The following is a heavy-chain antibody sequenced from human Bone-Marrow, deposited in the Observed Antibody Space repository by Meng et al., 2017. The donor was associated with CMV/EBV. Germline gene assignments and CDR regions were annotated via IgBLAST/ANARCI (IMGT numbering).Heavy chain of an antibody. CDR1: GFTFSNAW. D-gene: IGHD2-2*01. CDR2: IKSKTDGGTT. Sequence: GESLKISCAASGFTFSNAWMSWVRQAPGKGLEWVGRIKSKTDGGTTDYAAPVKGRFTISRDDSKNALYLQMNSLKTEDTAVYYCTTESSYCSSTSCKYYYYGMDVWGQGTTATVSS. CDR3: TTESSYCSSTSCKYYYYGMDV. V-gene: IGHV3-15*01. J-gene: IGHJ6*02.